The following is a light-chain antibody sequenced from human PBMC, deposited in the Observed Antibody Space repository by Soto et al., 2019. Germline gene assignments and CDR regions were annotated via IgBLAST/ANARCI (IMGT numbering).Light chain of an antibody. CDR2: GDS. CDR3: GTWDSSPSAYV. CDR1: RSNIGAGYD. V-gene: IGLV1-40*01. J-gene: IGLJ1*01. Sequence: QSVLTQPPSVSGAPGQRVTISCTGSRSNIGAGYDVHWYQQLPGTAPKLLIHGDSNRPSGVPDRFSGSKSGTSASLAITGLQTGDEADYYCGTWDSSPSAYVFGTGIKVTVL.